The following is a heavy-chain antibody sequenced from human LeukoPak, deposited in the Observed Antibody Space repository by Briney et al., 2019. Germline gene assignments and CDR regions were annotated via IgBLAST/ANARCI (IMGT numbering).Heavy chain of an antibody. D-gene: IGHD3-9*01. V-gene: IGHV3-74*01. CDR3: ARALRYFDWLPFDY. J-gene: IGHJ4*02. Sequence: GGPLRLFCAASGFTFSSYWMHWVRQAPGKGLVWVSRINSGGSSTSYADSVKGRFPISRDNAKNTLYLQMNSLRAEDTAVYYCARALRYFDWLPFDYWGQGTLVTVSS. CDR2: INSGGSST. CDR1: GFTFSSYW.